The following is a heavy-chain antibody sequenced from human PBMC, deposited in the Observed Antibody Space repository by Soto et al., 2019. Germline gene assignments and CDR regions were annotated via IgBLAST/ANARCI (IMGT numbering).Heavy chain of an antibody. Sequence: QVQLVQSGAEVKKPGSSVKVSCKASGGTFSSYTISWVRQAPGQGLEWMGRIIPILGIANYAQKFQGRVTITADKSTSTAYMELSSLRSEDTAVYYCARREVFEGSDAFDIWGQGTMVTVSS. CDR2: IIPILGIA. CDR3: ARREVFEGSDAFDI. D-gene: IGHD3-10*02. CDR1: GGTFSSYT. J-gene: IGHJ3*02. V-gene: IGHV1-69*02.